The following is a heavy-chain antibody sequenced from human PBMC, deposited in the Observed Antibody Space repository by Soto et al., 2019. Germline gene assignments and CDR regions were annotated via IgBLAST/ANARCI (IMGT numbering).Heavy chain of an antibody. CDR3: ATGPEYSSTWFSN. V-gene: IGHV4-4*02. D-gene: IGHD6-6*01. Sequence: QVHLQESGPGLVKPSGTLSLICAVSGGSISTTDWGSWVRQPPGKGLEWIGEVYHSGSFNYNPSLKSRLTISVDKSKNQFSLNLSSVTVADTAVYYCATGPEYSSTWFSNWGQGTLVTVSS. J-gene: IGHJ4*02. CDR2: VYHSGSF. CDR1: GGSISTTDW.